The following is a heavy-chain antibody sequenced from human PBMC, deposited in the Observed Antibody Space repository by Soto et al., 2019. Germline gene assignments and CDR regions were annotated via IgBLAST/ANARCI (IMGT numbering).Heavy chain of an antibody. CDR3: ARKTDSIPSGGDV. D-gene: IGHD3-10*01. CDR2: IYSGGDT. CDR1: GFARHNY. Sequence: EVQLVESGGGLVQPGGSLRLSCTASGFARHNYMTWVRQAPGKGLEWVSLIYSGGDTAYADSVKGRFTISRHTSQNTLYLQMNSLRAEDTAVYYCARKTDSIPSGGDVWGKGTAVTVSS. V-gene: IGHV3-53*04. J-gene: IGHJ6*04.